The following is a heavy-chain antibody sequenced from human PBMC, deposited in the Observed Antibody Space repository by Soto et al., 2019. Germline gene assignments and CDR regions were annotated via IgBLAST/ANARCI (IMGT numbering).Heavy chain of an antibody. D-gene: IGHD2-2*01. CDR1: GGSISSSSYY. V-gene: IGHV4-39*01. J-gene: IGHJ4*02. CDR3: ARLGELGYCSSTSCYGWEYFFDY. Sequence: PSETLSLTCTVSGGSISSSSYYWGWIRQPPGKGLEWIGSIYYSGSTYYNPSLKSRVTISVDTSKNQFSLKLSSVTAADTAVYYCARLGELGYCSSTSCYGWEYFFDYWGQGTLVTVSS. CDR2: IYYSGST.